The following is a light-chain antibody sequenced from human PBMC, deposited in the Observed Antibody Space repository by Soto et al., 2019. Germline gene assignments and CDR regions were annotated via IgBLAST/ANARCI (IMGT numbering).Light chain of an antibody. V-gene: IGLV2-14*01. CDR1: TSDIGSYNY. Sequence: QSALTQPASVSGSPGQSITISCTGTTSDIGSYNYVSWYQQHAGNAPKLILFEVSHRPSGVSTRFSGSKSGNTASLTISGLQAEDEALYYCSLSAGINSLVFAGGTQLTVL. CDR3: SLSAGINSLV. J-gene: IGLJ7*01. CDR2: EVS.